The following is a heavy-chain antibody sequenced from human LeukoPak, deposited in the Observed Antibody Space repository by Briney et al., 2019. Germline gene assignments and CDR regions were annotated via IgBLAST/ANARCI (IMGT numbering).Heavy chain of an antibody. CDR2: ISSSSSVI. J-gene: IGHJ3*02. V-gene: IGHV3-48*01. D-gene: IGHD2-2*01. CDR1: GFTFSSYS. Sequence: GGSLRLSCAASGFTFSSYSMNWVRLAPGKGLEWVSYISSSSSVIYYADSLKGRFTVSRDNAKNSVYLQMNSLRAEDTAVYYCARERGYCSSTSCDHAFDIWGQGTMVTVSS. CDR3: ARERGYCSSTSCDHAFDI.